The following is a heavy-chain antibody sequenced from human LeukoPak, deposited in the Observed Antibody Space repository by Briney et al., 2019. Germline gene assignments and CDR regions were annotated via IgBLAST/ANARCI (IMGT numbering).Heavy chain of an antibody. CDR2: IYYSGST. V-gene: IGHV4-39*01. CDR3: ARHGGGNAVSFFDY. CDR1: GGSVSTSSYY. J-gene: IGHJ4*02. Sequence: SSETLSLTCTVSGGSVSTSSYYWGWIRQPPGKKLEWIGSIYYSGSTYYNPSLKSRVTTSVDMSKNQFSLKLSSVTAADTAVYYCARHGGGNAVSFFDYWGQGTLVTASS. D-gene: IGHD4-23*01.